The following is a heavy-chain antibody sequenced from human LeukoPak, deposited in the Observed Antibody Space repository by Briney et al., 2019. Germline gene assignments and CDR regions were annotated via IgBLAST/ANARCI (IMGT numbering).Heavy chain of an antibody. J-gene: IGHJ5*02. CDR1: GDSISSYY. CDR3: ARDYYGSGSYYNGFDP. D-gene: IGHD3-10*01. CDR2: IYYSGST. V-gene: IGHV4-59*01. Sequence: SETLSLTCTVSGDSISSYYWSWIRQPPGKGLEWIGYIYYSGSTNYNPSLKSRVTISVDTSKNQFSLKLSSVTAADTAVYYCARDYYGSGSYYNGFDPWGQGTLVTVSS.